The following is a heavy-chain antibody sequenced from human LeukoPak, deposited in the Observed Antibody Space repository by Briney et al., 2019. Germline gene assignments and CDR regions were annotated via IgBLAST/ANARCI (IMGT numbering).Heavy chain of an antibody. V-gene: IGHV4-30-2*01. Sequence: KTSETLSLTCAVSGGSISSGGYSWSWIRQPPGKGLEWIGYIYHSGSTYYNPSLKSRVTISVDRSKNQFSLKLSSVTAADTAVYYCARGVFYGGNPCFDYWGQGTLVTVSS. CDR1: GGSISSGGYS. CDR3: ARGVFYGGNPCFDY. J-gene: IGHJ4*02. D-gene: IGHD4-23*01. CDR2: IYHSGST.